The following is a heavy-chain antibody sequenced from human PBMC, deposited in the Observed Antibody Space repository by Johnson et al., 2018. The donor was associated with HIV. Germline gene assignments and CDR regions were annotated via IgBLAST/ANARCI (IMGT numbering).Heavy chain of an antibody. Sequence: VQLVESGGGLVQPGGSLRLSCAASGFTVSSNYMSWVRQAPGQGLEWVSVIYSGGSTYYADSVKGRFTISRDNSKNTLYLQMNSLRAEDTAVYYGARWIQLWVAFDIWGQGTMVTVSS. CDR3: ARWIQLWVAFDI. CDR1: GFTVSSNY. J-gene: IGHJ3*02. CDR2: IYSGGST. V-gene: IGHV3-66*01. D-gene: IGHD5-18*01.